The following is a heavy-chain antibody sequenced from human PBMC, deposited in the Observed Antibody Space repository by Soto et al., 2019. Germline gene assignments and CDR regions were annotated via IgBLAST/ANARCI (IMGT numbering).Heavy chain of an antibody. CDR1: GGSFSGYY. J-gene: IGHJ5*02. D-gene: IGHD2-2*01. Sequence: SETLSLTCVVYGGSFSGYYWSWIRQSPGKGLEWIGGINHRGSTNYNPSLESRVTISVDTSKNQFSLKLPSVTAADTAMYYCARDGFCTSTTCRVRNWFDPWGQGTLVTVSS. V-gene: IGHV4-34*01. CDR3: ARDGFCTSTTCRVRNWFDP. CDR2: INHRGST.